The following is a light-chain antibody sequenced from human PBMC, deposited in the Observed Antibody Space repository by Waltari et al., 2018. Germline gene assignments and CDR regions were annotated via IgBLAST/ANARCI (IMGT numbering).Light chain of an antibody. J-gene: IGLJ2*01. Sequence: QSALTQPASVSGSPGQSITITCTGTSGDVGRYNYVSWFQQHPGKAPKLMIYDVTKRPSGISDRFSGSKSGNTASLTISGLKADDEADYYCSSYTSDTTLIFGGGTELTVL. CDR2: DVT. CDR1: SGDVGRYNY. CDR3: SSYTSDTTLI. V-gene: IGLV2-14*01.